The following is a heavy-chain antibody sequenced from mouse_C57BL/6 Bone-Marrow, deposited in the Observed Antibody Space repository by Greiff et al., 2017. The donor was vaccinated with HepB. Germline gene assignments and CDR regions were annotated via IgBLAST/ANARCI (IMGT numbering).Heavy chain of an antibody. CDR2: IHPNSGSI. CDR3: ARNGYDFDY. Sequence: QVQLQQSGAELVKPGASVKLSCKASGYTFTSYWMHWVKQRPGQGLEWIGMIHPNSGSINYNEKFKSKATLTVDKSSITAYMQISSLTSEDSAVYYCARNGYDFDYWGQGTTLTVSS. CDR1: GYTFTSYW. J-gene: IGHJ2*01. D-gene: IGHD2-2*01. V-gene: IGHV1-64*01.